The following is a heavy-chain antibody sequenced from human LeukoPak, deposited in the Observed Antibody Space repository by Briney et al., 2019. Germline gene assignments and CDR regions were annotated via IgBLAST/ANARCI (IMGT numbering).Heavy chain of an antibody. J-gene: IGHJ4*02. CDR2: IYYSGST. CDR3: ARYSYGFDY. CDR1: GGSISSYY. D-gene: IGHD5-18*01. V-gene: IGHV4-59*01. Sequence: KPSETLSLTCTVSGGSISSYYWSWIRQPPGKGLEWIGYIYYSGSTNYNPSLKSRVTISVDTSKNQFSLKLSSVTAADTAVYYCARYSYGFDYWGQGTLVTVSS.